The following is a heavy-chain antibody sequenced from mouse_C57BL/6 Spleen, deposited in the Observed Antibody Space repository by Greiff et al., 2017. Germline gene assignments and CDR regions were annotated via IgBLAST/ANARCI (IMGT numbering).Heavy chain of an antibody. CDR2: LSDGGSYT. V-gene: IGHV5-4*01. Sequence: EVQVVESGGGLVKPGGSLKLSCAASGFTFRSYAMSWVRQTPEKRLEWVATLSDGGSYTYYPDNVKGRFTISRDNAKNNLYLQMSHLKSEDTAMYYCAREVGYSRYFDVWGTGTTVTVSS. D-gene: IGHD2-3*01. CDR3: AREVGYSRYFDV. CDR1: GFTFRSYA. J-gene: IGHJ1*03.